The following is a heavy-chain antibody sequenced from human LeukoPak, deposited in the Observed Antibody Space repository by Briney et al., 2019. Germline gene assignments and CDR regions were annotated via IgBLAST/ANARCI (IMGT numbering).Heavy chain of an antibody. CDR3: AKDRDRHYYGSGT. CDR1: GFTFSSYA. D-gene: IGHD3-10*01. V-gene: IGHV3-23*01. CDR2: ISGSGGST. Sequence: PGGSLRLSCAASGFTFSSYAMSWVRQAAGKGLEWVSAISGSGGSTYYADFVKGRFTISRDNSKNTLYLQMNSLRAEDTAVYYCAKDRDRHYYGSGTWGQGTLVTVSS. J-gene: IGHJ5*02.